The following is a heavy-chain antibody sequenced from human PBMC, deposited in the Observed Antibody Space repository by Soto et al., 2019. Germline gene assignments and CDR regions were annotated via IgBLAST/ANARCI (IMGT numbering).Heavy chain of an antibody. D-gene: IGHD4-4*01. CDR1: GYTFTSYA. CDR3: ARASSSPPHRCGCYSISWYFDL. V-gene: IGHV1-3*01. CDR2: INAGNGNT. Sequence: QVQLVQSAAEVKKPGASVKVSCKDSGYTFTSYAMHWVRQAPGQRLEWMGWINAGNGNTKYSQKFQARVTIPRDIPASTAYMHLSSLGSEDTAVYYCARASSSPPHRCGCYSISWYFDLWGRGTRVTVCS. J-gene: IGHJ2*01.